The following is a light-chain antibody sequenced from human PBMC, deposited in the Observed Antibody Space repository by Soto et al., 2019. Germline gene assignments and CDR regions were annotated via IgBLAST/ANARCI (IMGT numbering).Light chain of an antibody. J-gene: IGKJ4*01. CDR3: QQANIFPLT. CDR1: QGISKF. V-gene: IGKV1-12*01. CDR2: GAS. Sequence: IQLTHSPSAVSASVGDRVTITCRASQGISKFLAWYQQRPGMPPKLLIYGASSLQPGVSSRFSGSGSGTDFTLTISSLQPEDFATYYCQQANIFPLTFGGGTKVDIK.